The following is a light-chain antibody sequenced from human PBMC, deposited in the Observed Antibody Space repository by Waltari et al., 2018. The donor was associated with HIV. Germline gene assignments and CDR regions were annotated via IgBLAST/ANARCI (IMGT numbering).Light chain of an antibody. V-gene: IGLV8-61*01. CDR3: LVHMGRGAWV. Sequence: QTVVTQEPSFSVSPGGTVTLTCGLNSGSVSTTSFPSWYQQTPGQAPRPLIYSTNIRSSGVPERFSGSILGNKAALTITGAQADDESDYYCLVHMGRGAWVFGGGTKLTVL. CDR1: SGSVSTTSF. J-gene: IGLJ3*02. CDR2: STN.